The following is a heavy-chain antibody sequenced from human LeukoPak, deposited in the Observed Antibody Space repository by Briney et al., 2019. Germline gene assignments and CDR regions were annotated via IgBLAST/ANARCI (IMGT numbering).Heavy chain of an antibody. D-gene: IGHD6-13*01. CDR3: AGSWSPYDAFDI. CDR1: GFTFSSYE. J-gene: IGHJ3*02. CDR2: ISSSGSTI. V-gene: IGHV3-48*03. Sequence: GGSLRLSCAASGFTFSSYEMNWVRQAPGKGLEWVSYISSSGSTIYYADSVKGRFTISRDNAKNSLYLQMNSLRAEDTAVYYCAGSWSPYDAFDIWGQGTMVTVSS.